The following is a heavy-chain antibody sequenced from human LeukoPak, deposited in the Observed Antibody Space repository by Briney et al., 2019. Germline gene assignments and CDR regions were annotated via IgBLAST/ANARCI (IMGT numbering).Heavy chain of an antibody. V-gene: IGHV1-18*01. CDR1: EYTFTSYG. Sequence: ASVRVSCKPSEYTFTSYGISWVRQAPGQGLEWMGWISAYNGNTNYAQKLQGRVTMTTDTSTSTAYMELRSVRSDDTAVYYCAREEVAAAGTQFDYWGQGTLVTVSS. D-gene: IGHD6-13*01. J-gene: IGHJ4*02. CDR3: AREEVAAAGTQFDY. CDR2: ISAYNGNT.